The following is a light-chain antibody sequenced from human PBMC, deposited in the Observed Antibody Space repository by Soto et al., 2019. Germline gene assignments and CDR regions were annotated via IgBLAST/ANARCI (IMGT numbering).Light chain of an antibody. CDR3: QQYDSSPFT. V-gene: IGKV1-5*01. J-gene: IGKJ1*01. CDR2: GAS. CDR1: QTISSW. Sequence: DIPLSQSPSTLAASVGDTITITCRASQTISSWLAWYQQRPGKAPKLLIYGASSLASGVPPRFSGSGSGTDFTLTISSLQPEDFATYYCQQYDSSPFTFGQGTRV.